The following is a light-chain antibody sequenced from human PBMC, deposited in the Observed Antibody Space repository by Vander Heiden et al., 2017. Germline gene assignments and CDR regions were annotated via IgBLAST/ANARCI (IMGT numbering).Light chain of an antibody. J-gene: IGKJ1*01. V-gene: IGKV1-39*01. Sequence: DMQMTLSPSSMSASVGSRVTITEPGSQGISSYLNWYQQKPGKAPKLLIYAASSLQSGVPSRFSGSGSGTDFTLTISSLQPEDFATYYCQQCYSTPLAFGQGTKVEIK. CDR3: QQCYSTPLA. CDR1: QGISSY. CDR2: AAS.